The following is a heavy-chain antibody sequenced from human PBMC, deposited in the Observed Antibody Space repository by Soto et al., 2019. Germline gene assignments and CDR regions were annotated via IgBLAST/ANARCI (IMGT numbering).Heavy chain of an antibody. CDR1: GYRFTTYW. Sequence: PGESLKISCKGSGYRFTTYWIGWVRQMPGKGLEWMGIIHPADSHTRYSPSFQGQVTISVDKSISTAYLQWSSLRASDTAMYYCATTDTAMERGFDPWGQGTLVTVSS. D-gene: IGHD5-18*01. V-gene: IGHV5-51*01. CDR3: ATTDTAMERGFDP. J-gene: IGHJ5*02. CDR2: IHPADSHT.